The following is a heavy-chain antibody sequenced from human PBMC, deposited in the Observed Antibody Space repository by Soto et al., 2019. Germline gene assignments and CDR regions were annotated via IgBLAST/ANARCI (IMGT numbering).Heavy chain of an antibody. CDR1: GGSTDNNNYY. J-gene: IGHJ4*02. CDR3: ARHFPTHDNTMSFQDYVDS. V-gene: IGHV4-39*01. D-gene: IGHD3-22*01. Sequence: SETLSLTCSVSGGSTDNNNYYWGWVRQPPGKGLEWIGSIHHGGTTYYNPSLKSRVIISIHMSKSHFSLSLNSVTAADAALYFCARHFPTHDNTMSFQDYVDSWGQGILGTVSS. CDR2: IHHGGTT.